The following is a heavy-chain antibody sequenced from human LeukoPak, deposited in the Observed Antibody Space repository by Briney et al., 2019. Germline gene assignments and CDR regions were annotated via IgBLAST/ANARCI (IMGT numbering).Heavy chain of an antibody. J-gene: IGHJ5*02. D-gene: IGHD2/OR15-2a*01. Sequence: PSETLSLTCTVSGGSISSGSYYWSWIRQPAGKGLEWIGRIYTSGSTNYNPSLKSRVTISVDTSKNQFSLKLSSVAAADTAVYYCARDLGLSGPNNWFDPWGQGTLVTVSS. V-gene: IGHV4-61*02. CDR3: ARDLGLSGPNNWFDP. CDR1: GGSISSGSYY. CDR2: IYTSGST.